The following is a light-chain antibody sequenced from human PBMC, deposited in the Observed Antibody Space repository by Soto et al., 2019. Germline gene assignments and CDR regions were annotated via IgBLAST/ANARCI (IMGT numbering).Light chain of an antibody. CDR2: AAS. CDR1: QGIRND. J-gene: IGKJ2*01. CDR3: LQSYNSHT. Sequence: AIQMTQSPSSLSASVGDRVTITCRASQGIRNDLGWYQQKPGKAPKLLIYAASSLQSGVPSRFSGSGSGTDFTLTISSLQPEDFATYYCLQSYNSHTFGQGTKLEIK. V-gene: IGKV1-6*01.